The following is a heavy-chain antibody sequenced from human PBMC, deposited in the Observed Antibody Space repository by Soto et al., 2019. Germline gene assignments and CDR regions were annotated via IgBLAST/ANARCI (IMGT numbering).Heavy chain of an antibody. V-gene: IGHV3-23*01. CDR2: ISGNSVTI. CDR3: ATGIGNPSYFAY. J-gene: IGHJ4*02. CDR1: GFTFSSYS. Sequence: GGSLRLSCAASGFTFSSYSMSWVRQAPGKGLEWVSIISGNSVTIGYADSAKGRFTISSDNSKNMLYLQMGSLRAEDTAVYYCATGIGNPSYFAYWGQGTLVTVSS. D-gene: IGHD1-1*01.